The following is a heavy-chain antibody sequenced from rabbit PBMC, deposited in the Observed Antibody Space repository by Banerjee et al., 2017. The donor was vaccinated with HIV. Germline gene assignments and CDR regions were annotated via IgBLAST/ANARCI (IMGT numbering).Heavy chain of an antibody. CDR1: GFTLSSTYW. Sequence: QLEESGGGLVKPGASLTLTCTASGFTLSSTYWICWVRQAPGKGLEWIGCIYTDSSITTFYASWAKGRFTISKTSSTTVTLQMTSLTAADTATYFCARSSSGWGGSHSMDLWGPGTLVTVS. J-gene: IGHJ6*01. D-gene: IGHD4-1*01. CDR2: IYTDSSITT. V-gene: IGHV1S45*01. CDR3: ARSSSGWGGSHSMDL.